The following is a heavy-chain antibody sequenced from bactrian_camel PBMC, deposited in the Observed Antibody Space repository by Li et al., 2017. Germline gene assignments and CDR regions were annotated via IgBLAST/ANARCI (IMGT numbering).Heavy chain of an antibody. V-gene: IGHV3S40*01. CDR3: VSDRGSWAGDLGY. CDR1: GFTVSSYS. D-gene: IGHD6*01. Sequence: VQLVESGGGLVQPGGSLRLSCAASGFTVSSYSMSWVRQAPGKGLEWVSHIHSGGGRTYYADSVKGRFTISRDNAKNTHYLQMNSLKSEDTALYYCVSDRGSWAGDLGYWGQGTQVTVS. J-gene: IGHJ6*01. CDR2: IHSGGGRT.